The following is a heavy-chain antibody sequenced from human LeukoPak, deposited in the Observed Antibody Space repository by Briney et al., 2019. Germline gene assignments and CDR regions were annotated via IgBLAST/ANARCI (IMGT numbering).Heavy chain of an antibody. D-gene: IGHD3-3*01. V-gene: IGHV3-23*01. J-gene: IGHJ1*01. CDR2: ISSNGAST. Sequence: GGSLRLSCAASGCTFSSYAMSWVRQAPGQGLEWVSGISSNGASTYYVDSVKGRFTISRDNSKNTLFLQMNSLRAEDTAVYYCAHLEGMVIQNWGQGALVTVSS. CDR1: GCTFSSYA. CDR3: AHLEGMVIQN.